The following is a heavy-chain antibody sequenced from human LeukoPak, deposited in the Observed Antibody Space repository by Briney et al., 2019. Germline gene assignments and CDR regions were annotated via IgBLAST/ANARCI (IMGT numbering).Heavy chain of an antibody. CDR3: ATAGIAAAGTLDY. CDR2: FDPEDGET. CDR1: GYTLTELS. D-gene: IGHD6-13*01. V-gene: IGHV1-24*01. J-gene: IGHJ4*02. Sequence: ASVKVSCKVSGYTLTELSMHWVRQAPGKGLEWMGGFDPEDGETIYAQKFQGRVTMTEDTSTDTAYMELSSLRSEDPAVYYCATAGIAAAGTLDYWGQGTLVTVSS.